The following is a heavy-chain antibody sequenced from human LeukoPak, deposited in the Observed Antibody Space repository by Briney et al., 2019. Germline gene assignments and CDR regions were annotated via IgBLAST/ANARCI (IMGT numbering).Heavy chain of an antibody. CDR2: IGYDGSNI. V-gene: IGHV3-30*02. CDR1: GFTFRSCG. CDR3: AQDSYYYYIDV. Sequence: GGSLRLSCAASGFTFRSCGMHWVRQAPGKGLEWVTFIGYDGSNIYYTDSVKGRFTISRDNSKNTLYLQMNSLRAEDTAIYYCAQDSYYYYIDVWGKGTTVTVSS. J-gene: IGHJ6*03.